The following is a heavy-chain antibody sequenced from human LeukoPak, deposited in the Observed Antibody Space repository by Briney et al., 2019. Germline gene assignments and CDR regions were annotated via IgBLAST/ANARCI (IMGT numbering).Heavy chain of an antibody. CDR3: ATYTNRVAVDV. J-gene: IGHJ6*02. CDR1: GFSFSDSL. CDR2: IKKDGSVK. Sequence: GGSLRLSCVPSGFSFSDSLMSWVRQAPGKGLEWVADIKKDGSVKDYVDSVKGRFTISRDNAKNTLYMQMDSLRAEETGVYYCATYTNRVAVDVWGQGTTVSVSS. V-gene: IGHV3-7*01. D-gene: IGHD1-1*01.